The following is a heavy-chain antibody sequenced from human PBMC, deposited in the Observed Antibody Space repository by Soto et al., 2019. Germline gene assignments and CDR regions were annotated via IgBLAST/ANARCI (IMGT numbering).Heavy chain of an antibody. V-gene: IGHV1-2*02. CDR2: INPNSGGT. J-gene: IGHJ6*02. D-gene: IGHD3-22*01. CDR1: GYTFTGYY. Sequence: SVKVSCKASGYTFTGYYMHWVRQAPGQGLEWMGWINPNSGGTNYAQKFQGRVTMTRDTSISTAYMELSRLRSDDTAVYYCARETFPGYYYDSSGSYGMDVWGQGTTVTVSS. CDR3: ARETFPGYYYDSSGSYGMDV.